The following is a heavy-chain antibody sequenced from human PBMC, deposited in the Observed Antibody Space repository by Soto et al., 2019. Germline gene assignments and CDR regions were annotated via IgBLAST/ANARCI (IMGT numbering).Heavy chain of an antibody. Sequence: SVKVSCKASGGTFSSYAISWVRQAPGQGLEWMGGIIPIFGTANYAQKFQGRVTITADESTSTAYMELSSLRSEDTAVYYCARMIPEGRSGYPYGMDVWGQGTTVTVSS. CDR2: IIPIFGTA. CDR3: ARMIPEGRSGYPYGMDV. D-gene: IGHD3-3*01. CDR1: GGTFSSYA. J-gene: IGHJ6*02. V-gene: IGHV1-69*13.